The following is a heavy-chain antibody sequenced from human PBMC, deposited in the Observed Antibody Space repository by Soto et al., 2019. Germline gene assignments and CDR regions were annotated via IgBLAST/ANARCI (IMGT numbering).Heavy chain of an antibody. CDR1: GGSISSSSYY. V-gene: IGHV4-39*01. D-gene: IGHD6-19*01. J-gene: IGHJ4*02. CDR3: ARRTVRQWLANFDY. CDR2: IYYSGST. Sequence: SETLSLTCTVSGGSISSSSYYWGWIRQPPGKGLEWIGSIYYSGSTYYNPSLKSRVTISVDTSKNQFSLKLSSVTAADTAVYYCARRTVRQWLANFDYWGQGTLVTVSS.